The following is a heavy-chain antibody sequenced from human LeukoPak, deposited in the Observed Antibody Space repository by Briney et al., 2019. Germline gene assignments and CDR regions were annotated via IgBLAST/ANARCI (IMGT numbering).Heavy chain of an antibody. J-gene: IGHJ4*02. V-gene: IGHV3-23*01. D-gene: IGHD3-10*01. CDR2: ISGTGYNT. Sequence: GGSLRLSCAASGFTFRNCAMSWVRQAPGKGLEWVSGISGTGYNTYYADSVKGRSTISRDNSKNTLYLQSNSLGAEDTAVYYCAKHVSGSLFYFDYWGQRTLVTVSS. CDR3: AKHVSGSLFYFDY. CDR1: GFTFRNCA.